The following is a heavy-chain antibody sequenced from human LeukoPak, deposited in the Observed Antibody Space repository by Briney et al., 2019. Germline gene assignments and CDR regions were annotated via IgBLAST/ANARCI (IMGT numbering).Heavy chain of an antibody. CDR1: GFTFSSYG. V-gene: IGHV3-33*01. CDR2: IWYDGSNK. CDR3: ARPYYDSSGYYYWGNAFDI. Sequence: PGRSLRLSCAASGFTFSSYGMHWVRQAPGKGREWAAVIWYDGSNKYYADSVKGRFTISRDNSKNTLYLQMNSLRAEDTAVYYCARPYYDSSGYYYWGNAFDIWGQGTMVTVSS. J-gene: IGHJ3*02. D-gene: IGHD3-22*01.